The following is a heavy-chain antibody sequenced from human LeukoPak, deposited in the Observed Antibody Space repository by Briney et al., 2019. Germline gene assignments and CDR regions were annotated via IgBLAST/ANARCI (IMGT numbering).Heavy chain of an antibody. CDR2: IYSGGST. Sequence: LSLTCTVSGGSISSGGYYWSWVRQAPGKGLEWVSTIYSGGSTYYADSVKGRFTISRDNSKNTLYLQMNSLRAEDTAVYYCARDITYWGQGTVVTVSS. CDR3: ARDITY. J-gene: IGHJ4*02. V-gene: IGHV3-53*01. CDR1: GGSISSGGYY. D-gene: IGHD3-10*01.